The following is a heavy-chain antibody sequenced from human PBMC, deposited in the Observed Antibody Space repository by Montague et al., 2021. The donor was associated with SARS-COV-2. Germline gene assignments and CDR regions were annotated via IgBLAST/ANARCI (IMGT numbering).Heavy chain of an antibody. Sequence: SETLSLTCAVYGGSFSGYYWSWIRQPPGKGLEWIGEIYHSGSTNYNPSLKSRVTISVDTSKNQFPLRLSSVTAADTAVYYCARDRGVQYQLQMPFYLDYWGQGTLVTVSS. CDR2: IYHSGST. D-gene: IGHD2-2*01. J-gene: IGHJ4*02. CDR3: ARDRGVQYQLQMPFYLDY. V-gene: IGHV4-34*01. CDR1: GGSFSGYY.